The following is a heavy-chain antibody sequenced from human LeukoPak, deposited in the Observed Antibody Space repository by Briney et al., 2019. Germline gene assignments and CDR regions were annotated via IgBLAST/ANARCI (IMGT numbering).Heavy chain of an antibody. CDR2: IYYSGNT. D-gene: IGHD3/OR15-3a*01. Sequence: WVRQPPGKGLEWIGSIYYSGNTYYNASLKSQVSISIDTSKNQFSLKLTSVTAADTAVYYCARQTGSGLFILPGGQGTLVTVSS. J-gene: IGHJ4*02. V-gene: IGHV4-39*01. CDR3: ARQTGSGLFILP.